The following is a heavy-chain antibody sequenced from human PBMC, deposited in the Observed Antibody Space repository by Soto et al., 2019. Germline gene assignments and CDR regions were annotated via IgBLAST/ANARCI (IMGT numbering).Heavy chain of an antibody. V-gene: IGHV3-23*01. CDR2: ISGSGDYT. Sequence: EVQLLESGGGLVQPGESLRLSCAASGFTFSSYAMTWVRQAPGKGLEWVASISGSGDYTYFADSVKGRFTISRDNSKDTLYLQMSSLRVEDTAIYYCAKDSRSHPQGGFAPWGQGTLVTVSS. J-gene: IGHJ5*02. D-gene: IGHD2-15*01. CDR3: AKDSRSHPQGGFAP. CDR1: GFTFSSYA.